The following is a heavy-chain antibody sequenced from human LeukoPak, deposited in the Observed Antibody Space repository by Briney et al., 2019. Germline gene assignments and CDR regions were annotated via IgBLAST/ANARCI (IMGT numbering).Heavy chain of an antibody. D-gene: IGHD6-13*01. V-gene: IGHV1-69*05. CDR2: IIPIFGTA. CDR3: ARDPQGAAAGSFDY. CDR1: GGTFSSYA. Sequence: AASVKVSCKASGGTFSSYAISWVRQAPGQGLEWMGGIIPIFGTANYAQKFQGRVTITTDESTSTAYMELSSLRSEDTAVYYCARDPQGAAAGSFDYWGQGTLVTVSS. J-gene: IGHJ4*02.